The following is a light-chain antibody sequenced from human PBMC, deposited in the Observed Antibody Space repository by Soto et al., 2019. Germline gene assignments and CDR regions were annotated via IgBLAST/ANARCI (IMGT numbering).Light chain of an antibody. J-gene: IGKJ4*01. CDR2: KAS. Sequence: DIQMTQSPSTLSASVGDRVTITCRASQSISSWLAWYPQKPGKAPKLLIYKASSLESGVPSRVSGSGSGTEFTLTISSLQPDEFATYYFQQYNSYVTFGGGTKVEIK. CDR1: QSISSW. CDR3: QQYNSYVT. V-gene: IGKV1-5*03.